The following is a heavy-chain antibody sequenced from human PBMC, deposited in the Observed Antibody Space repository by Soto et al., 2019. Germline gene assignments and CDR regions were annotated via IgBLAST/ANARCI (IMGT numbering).Heavy chain of an antibody. D-gene: IGHD1-26*01. CDR2: INSDGSIT. J-gene: IGHJ4*02. Sequence: EVQLVESGGGLILPGGSLRLSCAASGFTFNTHWMHWVRQAPGKGLVWVSRINSDGSITDYADSVKGRFSISRDNPRNTLYLQMNSLSPEETAVYYCARAMTSVGAAAKGDFWGQGTLVTVSS. CDR3: ARAMTSVGAAAKGDF. V-gene: IGHV3-74*01. CDR1: GFTFNTHW.